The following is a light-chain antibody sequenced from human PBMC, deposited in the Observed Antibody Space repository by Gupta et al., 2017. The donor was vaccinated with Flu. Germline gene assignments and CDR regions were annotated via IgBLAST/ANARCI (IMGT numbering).Light chain of an antibody. J-gene: IGLJ1*01. CDR2: DVT. CDR1: STDVGGSNH. CDR3: SSHAGRVTWV. Sequence: QSAPTPPRPVSGSPGQSLTISCSGPSTDVGGSNHVSWYQQRPGKAPKLILYDVTERPLGAPGRFSGSKSGNTASLTISGLQADDEADYYCSSHAGRVTWVFGTGTTVTVL. V-gene: IGLV2-11*01.